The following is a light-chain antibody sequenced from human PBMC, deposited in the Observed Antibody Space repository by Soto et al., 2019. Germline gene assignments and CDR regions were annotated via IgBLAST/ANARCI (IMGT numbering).Light chain of an antibody. V-gene: IGLV2-14*01. CDR2: EVS. CDR3: VSYATSTTLYV. Sequence: QSALTQPASVSGSPGQSITISCTGTSSDVGAYKHVSWYQQHPGKAPKLMIYEVSNRPSGVSNRFSGSKSGNTASVTISGLQAEDEADYYCVSYATSTTLYVFGSGTKVTVL. CDR1: SSDVGAYKH. J-gene: IGLJ1*01.